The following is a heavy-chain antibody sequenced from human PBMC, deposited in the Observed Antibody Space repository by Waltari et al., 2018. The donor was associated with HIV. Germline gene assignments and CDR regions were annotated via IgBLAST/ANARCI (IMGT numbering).Heavy chain of an antibody. Sequence: QVQLVESGGGVVQPGRSMRLSCAASGFHLNPYSIHGVRQAPGKGLEWVAVISWDGSNKHYADSVKGRCTISRDNSRNSLYLQMSSLRAEDTAVYYCGREGDYYDSSPFDYWGQGTLVTVSS. D-gene: IGHD3-22*01. CDR1: GFHLNPYS. CDR3: GREGDYYDSSPFDY. V-gene: IGHV3-30-3*01. CDR2: ISWDGSNK. J-gene: IGHJ4*02.